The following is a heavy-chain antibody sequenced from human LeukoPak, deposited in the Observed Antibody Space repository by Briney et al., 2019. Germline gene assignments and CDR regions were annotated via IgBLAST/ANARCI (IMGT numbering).Heavy chain of an antibody. J-gene: IGHJ5*02. CDR1: GYTFTDYY. D-gene: IGHD3-10*01. CDR3: AREHLFSGSENYVLHNWFDP. V-gene: IGHV1-2*02. Sequence: ASEKVSCKASGYTFTDYYMHWVRQAPGQGLEWMGRINPDTGGTNSAQRFQGRVTMTRDTSIRTAYVELSSLRSDDTAVYYCAREHLFSGSENYVLHNWFDPWGQGTLVTVSS. CDR2: INPDTGGT.